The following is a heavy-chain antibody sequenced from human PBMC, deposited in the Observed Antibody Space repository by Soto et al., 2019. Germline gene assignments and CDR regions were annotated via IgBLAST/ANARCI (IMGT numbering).Heavy chain of an antibody. CDR3: ARDGHGDYVDY. CDR2: IWYDGSNK. J-gene: IGHJ4*02. V-gene: IGHV3-33*01. D-gene: IGHD4-17*01. CDR1: GFTFSSYG. Sequence: QVQLVESGGGVVQPGRSLRLSCAASGFTFSSYGMHWVRQAPGKGLEWVAVIWYDGSNKYYADSVKGRFTISRDNSKNTLYLQMNSLRAEDTAVYYCARDGHGDYVDYWGQGTLVTVSS.